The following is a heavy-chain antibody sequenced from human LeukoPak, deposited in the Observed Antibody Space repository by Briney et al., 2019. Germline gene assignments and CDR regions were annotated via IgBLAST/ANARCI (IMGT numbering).Heavy chain of an antibody. J-gene: IGHJ4*02. CDR1: GGSVSSASYY. CDR3: ARGDEQWLVSGTFRY. Sequence: SETLSLTCTVSGGSVSSASYYWNWIRQPPGKGLEWIGYIYYTGNTNYNPSLKSRVAISVDTSKNQFSLNLNSVTAADTAVYYCARGDEQWLVSGTFRYWGQGTLVTVSS. CDR2: IYYTGNT. D-gene: IGHD6-19*01. V-gene: IGHV4-61*01.